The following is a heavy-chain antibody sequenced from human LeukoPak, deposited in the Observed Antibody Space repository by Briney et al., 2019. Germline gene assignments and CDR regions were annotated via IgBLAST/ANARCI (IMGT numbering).Heavy chain of an antibody. CDR3: AKGRGTTVTSAANY. V-gene: IGHV3-74*01. J-gene: IGHJ4*02. CDR1: GFTFSTYW. Sequence: GGSLRLSCAASGFTFSTYWMHWVRQAPGKGLVWVSRINSDGSSTRYADSVKGRFTISRDNAKNTLYLQMNSLRAEDTAVYYCAKGRGTTVTSAANYWGQGTLVTVSS. D-gene: IGHD4-17*01. CDR2: INSDGSST.